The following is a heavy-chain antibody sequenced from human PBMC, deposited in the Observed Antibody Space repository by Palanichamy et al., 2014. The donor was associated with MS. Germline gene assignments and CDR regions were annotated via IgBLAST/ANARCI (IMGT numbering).Heavy chain of an antibody. Sequence: QLRLQESGPGLMKPSETLSLTCTVSGGSIGSSGFYWSWIRQSPGKGLEWIGSLCYSGSTYFNPSLKSRVTISVDTSNRQFSLNLNSVTAADTAVYYCGGRRGSLGYFDSWGRGTVVSVSS. CDR1: GGSIGSSGFY. V-gene: IGHV4-39*07. CDR3: GGRRGSLGYFDS. J-gene: IGHJ4*01. CDR2: LCYSGST. D-gene: IGHD7-27*01.